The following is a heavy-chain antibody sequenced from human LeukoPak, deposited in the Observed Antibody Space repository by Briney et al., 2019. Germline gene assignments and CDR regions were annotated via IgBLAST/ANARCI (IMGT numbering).Heavy chain of an antibody. CDR3: ARDPYSGNYGNYYYYYMDV. Sequence: PGRSLRLSCAASGFTFSSKTMHWVRQAPGKGLEWVAVISYDGSNKYYADSVKGRFTISRDNSKNTLYLQMNSLRAEDTAVYYCARDPYSGNYGNYYYYYMDVWGKGTTVTISS. J-gene: IGHJ6*03. V-gene: IGHV3-30*04. CDR1: GFTFSSKT. D-gene: IGHD1-26*01. CDR2: ISYDGSNK.